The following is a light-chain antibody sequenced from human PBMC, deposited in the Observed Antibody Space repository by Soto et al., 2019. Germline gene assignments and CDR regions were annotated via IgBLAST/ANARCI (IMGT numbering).Light chain of an antibody. CDR2: GAS. V-gene: IGKV3D-20*02. CDR1: QSVTNSY. CDR3: QQRNVWPPIT. J-gene: IGKJ5*01. Sequence: EIVMTQSPVTLSVSPGERATLSCSASQSVTNSYLAWYQQKPGQAPRLLIYGASNRATGIPDRLSGSGSGTDFTLTINSLEPEDFAVYYCQQRNVWPPITFGQGTRLEIK.